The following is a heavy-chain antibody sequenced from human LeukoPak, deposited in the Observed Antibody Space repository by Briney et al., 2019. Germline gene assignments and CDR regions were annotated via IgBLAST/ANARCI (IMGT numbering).Heavy chain of an antibody. Sequence: GGSLRLSCAASGFTFSSHWMSWVRQAPEKGLEWVASIKLDGSETYYVDSVKGRFTISRDNAKNSLYLQMNSLRAEDTAVYYCARDGRSGLFYWGQGTLVTVSS. CDR3: ARDGRSGLFY. CDR2: IKLDGSET. V-gene: IGHV3-7*01. CDR1: GFTFSSHW. J-gene: IGHJ4*02. D-gene: IGHD1-1*01.